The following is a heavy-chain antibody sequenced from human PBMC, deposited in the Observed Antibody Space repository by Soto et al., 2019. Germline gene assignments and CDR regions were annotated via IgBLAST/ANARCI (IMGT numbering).Heavy chain of an antibody. CDR1: GGPISSYY. CDR2: IYYSGST. CDR3: ARATVTTDYYYYGMDV. V-gene: IGHV4-59*01. J-gene: IGHJ6*02. D-gene: IGHD4-17*01. Sequence: SETLSLTCTVSGGPISSYYWSWIRQPPGKGLEWIGYIYYSGSTNYNPSLKSRVTISVDTSKNQFSLKLSSVTAADTAVYYCARATVTTDYYYYGMDVWGQGTTVTVSS.